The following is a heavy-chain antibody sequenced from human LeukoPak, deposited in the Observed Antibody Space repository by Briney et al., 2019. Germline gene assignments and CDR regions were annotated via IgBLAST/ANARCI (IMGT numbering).Heavy chain of an antibody. CDR2: INPNSGGT. V-gene: IGHV1-2*06. CDR3: ATTSGYYYLDY. D-gene: IGHD3-22*01. Sequence: ASVKVSCKASGYTFTGYYMHWVRQAPGQGLEWMGRINPNSGGTNYAQKFQGRVTMTEDTSTDTAYMELSSLRSEDTAVYYCATTSGYYYLDYWGQGTLVTVSS. CDR1: GYTFTGYY. J-gene: IGHJ4*02.